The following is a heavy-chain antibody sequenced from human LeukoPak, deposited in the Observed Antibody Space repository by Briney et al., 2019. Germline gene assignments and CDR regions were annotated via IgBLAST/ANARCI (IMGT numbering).Heavy chain of an antibody. J-gene: IGHJ4*02. V-gene: IGHV3-30*04. CDR1: GFTFSSYV. D-gene: IGHD4-17*01. CDR2: ISYDGSNE. Sequence: PGRSLRLSCAASGFTFSSYVMHWVRQAPGKGLEWVAIISYDGSNEYYADSVKGRFTISRDNSKNTLYLQMNSLRAADTAVYYCARAREPFYGDFPNFDYWGQGTLVTVSS. CDR3: ARAREPFYGDFPNFDY.